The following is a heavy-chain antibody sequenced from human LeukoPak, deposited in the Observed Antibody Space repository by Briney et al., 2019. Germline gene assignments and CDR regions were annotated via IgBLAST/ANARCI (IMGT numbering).Heavy chain of an antibody. J-gene: IGHJ4*02. CDR3: ARDADSSGWSTFDY. Sequence: SETLSLTCTVSGGSISSGSYYWSWIRQPPGKGLEWVGYIYYSGSTNYNPSLKSRVTISVDTSKNQFSLKLSSVTAADTAVYYCARDADSSGWSTFDYWGQGTLVTVSS. CDR1: GGSISSGSYY. D-gene: IGHD6-19*01. CDR2: IYYSGST. V-gene: IGHV4-61*01.